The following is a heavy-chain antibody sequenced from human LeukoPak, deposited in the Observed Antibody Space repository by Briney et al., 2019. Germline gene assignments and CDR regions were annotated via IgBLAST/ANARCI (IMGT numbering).Heavy chain of an antibody. D-gene: IGHD4-17*01. CDR1: GYTFNSYG. J-gene: IGHJ4*02. V-gene: IGHV1-69*04. CDR3: ARSGHVYGDYGSFDY. Sequence: GASVKVSCKAFGYTFNSYGISWVRQAPGQGLEWMGRIIPILGIANYAQKFQGRVTITADKSTSTAYMELSSLRSEDTAVYYCARSGHVYGDYGSFDYWGQGTLVTVSS. CDR2: IIPILGIA.